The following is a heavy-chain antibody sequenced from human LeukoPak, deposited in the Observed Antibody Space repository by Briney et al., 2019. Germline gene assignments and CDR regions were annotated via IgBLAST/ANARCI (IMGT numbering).Heavy chain of an antibody. CDR2: INWNGGST. J-gene: IGHJ4*02. CDR1: GFTFSTYV. V-gene: IGHV3-20*04. Sequence: PGGSLRLSCAASGFTFSTYVMSWVRQAPGKGLEWVSGINWNGGSTGYADSVKGRFTISRDNAKNSLYLQMNSLRAEDTALYYCARGGWFGELLFDYWGQGTLVTVSS. CDR3: ARGGWFGELLFDY. D-gene: IGHD3-10*01.